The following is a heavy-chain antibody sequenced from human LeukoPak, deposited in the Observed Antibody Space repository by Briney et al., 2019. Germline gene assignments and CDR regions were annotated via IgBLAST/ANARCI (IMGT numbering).Heavy chain of an antibody. Sequence: PGGSLRLSCAASGFTFSDYYMSWIRQAPGKGLEWVSYISSSSSYTNYADSVKGRFTISRDNAKNSLYLQMNSLRAEDPAVYYCASLGGSGYMGYWGQGTLVTVSS. CDR1: GFTFSDYY. V-gene: IGHV3-11*06. CDR3: ASLGGSGYMGY. CDR2: ISSSSSYT. D-gene: IGHD3-22*01. J-gene: IGHJ4*02.